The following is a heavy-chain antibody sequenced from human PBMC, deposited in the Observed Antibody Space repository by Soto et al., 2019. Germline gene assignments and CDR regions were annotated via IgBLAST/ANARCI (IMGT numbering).Heavy chain of an antibody. CDR3: ATIYPEIKYYGILAGYYGSC. D-gene: IGHD3-9*01. J-gene: IGHJ4*02. Sequence: QVQLVQSGAEVKKPGSSVQVSCKASGGTFSSYAISWVRQAPGQGLEWMGGIIPIFGTANYAQKFQGRVTITADESTRTAYMELSSLRSEDTAVYDCATIYPEIKYYGILAGYYGSCWGQGTLVTVSS. V-gene: IGHV1-69*01. CDR1: GGTFSSYA. CDR2: IIPIFGTA.